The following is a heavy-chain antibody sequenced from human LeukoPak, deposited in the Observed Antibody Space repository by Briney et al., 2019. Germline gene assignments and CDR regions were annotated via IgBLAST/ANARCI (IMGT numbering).Heavy chain of an antibody. V-gene: IGHV4-59*01. CDR3: ARDDTYCSSTSCYWVTDY. J-gene: IGHJ4*02. Sequence: SETLSLTCTVSGGSISSYYWSWIRQPPGKGLEWIGYIYYSGSTNHNPSLKSRVTISVDTSKNQFSLKLSSVTAADTAVYYCARDDTYCSSTSCYWVTDYWGQGTLVTVSS. D-gene: IGHD2-2*01. CDR1: GGSISSYY. CDR2: IYYSGST.